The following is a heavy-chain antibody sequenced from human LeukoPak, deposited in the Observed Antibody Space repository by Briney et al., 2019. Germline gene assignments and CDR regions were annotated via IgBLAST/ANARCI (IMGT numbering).Heavy chain of an antibody. CDR2: VSHDGNNK. J-gene: IGHJ5*02. D-gene: IGHD3-10*01. V-gene: IGHV3-30*18. CDR3: AKEYLSGFDP. CDR1: GFTFSSYG. Sequence: PGRSLRLSCTASGFTFSSYGMHWVRQAPGKGLEGVAIVSHDGNNKYYADSVKGRFTISRDNSKNTLYLQMNSLRAEDTAVYYCAKEYLSGFDPWGQGTLVTVPP.